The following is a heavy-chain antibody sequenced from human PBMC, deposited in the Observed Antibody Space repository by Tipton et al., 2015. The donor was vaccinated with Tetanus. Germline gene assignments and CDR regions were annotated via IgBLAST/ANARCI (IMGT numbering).Heavy chain of an antibody. D-gene: IGHD1-1*01. CDR3: ARALQLERKFDF. CDR2: ISGGGVSI. J-gene: IGHJ4*02. V-gene: IGHV3-23*01. Sequence: SLRLSCAASGFTFSSYAMNWVRQAPGKGLEWVSAISGGGVSIYYADSVKGRFTISRDNSKNTLYLQMNSLRAEDSATYYCARALQLERKFDFWGQGTLVTVSS. CDR1: GFTFSSYA.